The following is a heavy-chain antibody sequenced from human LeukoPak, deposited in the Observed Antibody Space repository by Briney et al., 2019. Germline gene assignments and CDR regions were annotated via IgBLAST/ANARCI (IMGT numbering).Heavy chain of an antibody. CDR3: ARSGSGSYFPLIDY. CDR2: ISAYNGNT. Sequence: GASVKVSCKASGYTFTSYGISWVRQALGQGLEWMGWISAYNGNTNYAQKLQGRVTMTTDTSTSTAYMELRSLRSDDTAVYYCARSGSGSYFPLIDYWGQGTLVTVSS. V-gene: IGHV1-18*01. J-gene: IGHJ4*02. CDR1: GYTFTSYG. D-gene: IGHD3-10*01.